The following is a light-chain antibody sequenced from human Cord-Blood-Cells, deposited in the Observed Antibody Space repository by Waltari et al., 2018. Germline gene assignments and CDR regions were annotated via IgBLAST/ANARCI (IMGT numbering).Light chain of an antibody. V-gene: IGLV1-47*02. CDR1: TSTIGSTY. CDR2: SDK. Sequence: QSVLTQPPSASATPGQRVTICCSGSTSTIGSTYVYWYQQLPGTAPKLLIYSDKKRPSGGPDRVPGSKSGTSASLAISGLRSEDEAYYDCAAWDDSLGGPVFGGGTKLTVL. J-gene: IGLJ3*02. CDR3: AAWDDSLGGPV.